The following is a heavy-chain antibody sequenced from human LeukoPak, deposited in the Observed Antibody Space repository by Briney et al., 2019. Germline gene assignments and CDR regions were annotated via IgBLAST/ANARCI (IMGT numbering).Heavy chain of an antibody. CDR2: ISGSGGST. D-gene: IGHD2-2*01. J-gene: IGHJ6*02. CDR3: AKAFCSSTSCQNDWGGLDYYHGMDV. Sequence: GGSLRLSCAASGFTFSSYAMSWVRQAPGKGLEWVSAISGSGGSTYYADSVKGRFTISRDNSKNTLYLQMNSLRAEDTAVYYCAKAFCSSTSCQNDWGGLDYYHGMDVWGQGTTVTVSS. CDR1: GFTFSSYA. V-gene: IGHV3-23*01.